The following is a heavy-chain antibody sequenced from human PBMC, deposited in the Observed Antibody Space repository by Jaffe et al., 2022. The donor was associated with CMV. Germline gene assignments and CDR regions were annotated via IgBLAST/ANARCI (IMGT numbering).Heavy chain of an antibody. CDR2: IRSKANSYAT. Sequence: EVQLVESGGGLVQPGGSLKLSCAASGFTFSGSAMHWVRQASGKGLEWVGRIRSKANSYATAYAASVKGRFTISRDDSKNTAYLQMNSLKTEDTAVYYCTRWIQLWFDWGQGTLVTVSS. CDR1: GFTFSGSA. J-gene: IGHJ4*02. V-gene: IGHV3-73*01. CDR3: TRWIQLWFD. D-gene: IGHD5-18*01.